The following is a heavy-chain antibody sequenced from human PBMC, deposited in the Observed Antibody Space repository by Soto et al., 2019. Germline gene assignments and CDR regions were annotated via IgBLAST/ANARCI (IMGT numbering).Heavy chain of an antibody. J-gene: IGHJ5*02. CDR2: INHSGST. V-gene: IGHV4-34*01. D-gene: IGHD6-13*01. Sequence: SETLSLTCAVYGGSFSGYYWSWIRQPPGKGLEWIGEINHSGSTNYNPSLKSRVTISVDTSKNQFSLKLSSVTAADTAVYYCERDLYSSSWYKNWFDPCGQXTLVTVSS. CDR3: ERDLYSSSWYKNWFDP. CDR1: GGSFSGYY.